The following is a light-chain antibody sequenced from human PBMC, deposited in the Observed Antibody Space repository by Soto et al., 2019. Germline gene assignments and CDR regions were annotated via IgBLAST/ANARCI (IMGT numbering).Light chain of an antibody. CDR3: KQRSNWQIT. CDR2: GAS. V-gene: IGKV3D-20*02. Sequence: EIVLTKSPGTLSLSPGERATLSCRASQSVSSSYLAWYQQKPGQAPRLLIYGASNRATGIPARFSGSGSGTDFTLTISSLEPEDFAVYYCKQRSNWQITFGQGKRLEI. J-gene: IGKJ5*01. CDR1: QSVSSSY.